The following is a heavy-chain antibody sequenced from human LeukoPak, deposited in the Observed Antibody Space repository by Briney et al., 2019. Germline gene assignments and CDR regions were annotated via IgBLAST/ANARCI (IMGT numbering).Heavy chain of an antibody. V-gene: IGHV4-59*01. CDR3: ARARAYCISTGCYPYWFDP. D-gene: IGHD2-2*01. CDR2: IYDSGST. J-gene: IGHJ5*02. Sequence: SETLSLTCSVSGGSIKNYYWSWIRQPPGKGLEWIGYIYDSGSTNYNPSLKSRVTISVDPSKNQFSLKLTSVTAADTAVYYCARARAYCISTGCYPYWFDPWGQGTLVTVSS. CDR1: GGSIKNYY.